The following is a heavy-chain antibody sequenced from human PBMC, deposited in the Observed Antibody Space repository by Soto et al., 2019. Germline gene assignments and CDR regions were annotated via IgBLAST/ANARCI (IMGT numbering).Heavy chain of an antibody. Sequence: SGPTLVNPTQTLTLTCTFSGFSLSTSGLGVGWIRQPPGRALEWLALIYWNDDKRYSPSLKARLTITKDTSKNQVVLTMTNMDPVDTATYYCAHRPSGWYLFDYWGQGTLVTVSS. J-gene: IGHJ4*02. V-gene: IGHV2-5*01. CDR1: GFSLSTSGLG. CDR3: AHRPSGWYLFDY. D-gene: IGHD6-19*01. CDR2: IYWNDDK.